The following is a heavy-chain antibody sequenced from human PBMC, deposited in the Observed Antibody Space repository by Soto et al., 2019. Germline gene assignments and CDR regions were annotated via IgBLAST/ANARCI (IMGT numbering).Heavy chain of an antibody. V-gene: IGHV1-18*01. Sequence: ASVKVSCKASGYTFTSYGISWVRQAPGQGLEWMGWISAYNGNTNYAQKLQGRVTMTTDTSTSTAYMELRSLRSDDTAVYYCARDDPKGYNYSVAFFDYWGQGTPVTVSS. J-gene: IGHJ4*02. CDR3: ARDDPKGYNYSVAFFDY. CDR2: ISAYNGNT. CDR1: GYTFTSYG. D-gene: IGHD5-18*01.